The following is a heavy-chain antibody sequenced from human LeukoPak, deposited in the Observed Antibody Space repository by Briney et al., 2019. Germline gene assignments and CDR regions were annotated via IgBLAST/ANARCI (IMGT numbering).Heavy chain of an antibody. V-gene: IGHV3-23*01. CDR3: AREDIPMVLSLDH. CDR1: GFTFSSYA. D-gene: IGHD3-10*01. Sequence: GGSLRLSCAASGFTFSSYAMSWVRQAPGKGLEWVSAISGGGDNTYYADSVRGRFTVSRDNSKNTLYVQMTSLRAEDTAVDYCAREDIPMVLSLDHWGQGTLVTVSS. CDR2: ISGGGDNT. J-gene: IGHJ4*02.